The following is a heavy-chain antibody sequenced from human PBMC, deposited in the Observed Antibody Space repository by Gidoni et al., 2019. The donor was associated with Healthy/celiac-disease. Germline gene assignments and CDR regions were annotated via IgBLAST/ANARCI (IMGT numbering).Heavy chain of an antibody. CDR1: GFSLSTSGVG. J-gene: IGHJ5*02. CDR2: IYWNDDK. Sequence: QITLKESGPTLVKPTQTLTLTFTFSGFSLSTSGVGVAWLRQPPGKALEWLALIYWNDDKRYSPSLKSRLTITKDTSKNQVVLTMTNMDPVDTATYYCAHRRGFYDILTGYPQTCWFDPWGQGTLVTVSS. CDR3: AHRRGFYDILTGYPQTCWFDP. V-gene: IGHV2-5*01. D-gene: IGHD3-9*01.